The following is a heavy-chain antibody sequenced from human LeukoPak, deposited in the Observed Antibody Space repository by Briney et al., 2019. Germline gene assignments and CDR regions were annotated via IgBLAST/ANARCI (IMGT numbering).Heavy chain of an antibody. J-gene: IGHJ6*03. CDR3: ARAPTWSSTSYNYYYMDV. Sequence: ASVKVSCKVSGYTLTELSMHWVRQAPGKGLEWMGGFDPEDGETIYAQKFQGRVTMTEDTSTDTAYMELSSLRSEDTALYYCARAPTWSSTSYNYYYMDVWGKGTTVTISS. CDR2: FDPEDGET. D-gene: IGHD3-3*01. CDR1: GYTLTELS. V-gene: IGHV1-24*01.